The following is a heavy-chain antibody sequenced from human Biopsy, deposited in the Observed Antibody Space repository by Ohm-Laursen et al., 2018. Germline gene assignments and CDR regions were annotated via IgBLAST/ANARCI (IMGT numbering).Heavy chain of an antibody. J-gene: IGHJ2*01. V-gene: IGHV4-31*03. Sequence: TLSLTCTVSGVSINTGGYYWTWIRQHPGTGLEWIGYIRYSGNTLYNPSLKSRLTISVDTSRNQFSLKLTSVTAAGTAVYYCARRPYGGTRYWYFDLWGRGTLVIVSS. CDR2: IRYSGNT. CDR3: ARRPYGGTRYWYFDL. CDR1: GVSINTGGYY. D-gene: IGHD4-23*01.